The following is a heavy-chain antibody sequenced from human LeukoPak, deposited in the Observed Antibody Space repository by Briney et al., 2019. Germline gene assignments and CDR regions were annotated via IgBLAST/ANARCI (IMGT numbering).Heavy chain of an antibody. J-gene: IGHJ4*02. Sequence: GGSLRLSCAASGFTFRSYAMHWVRQAPGKGLEWVAVISYDGSNKYYADSVKGRFTISRDNSKNTLYLQMNSLRAEDTAVYYCARDPPYSSSWLLDYWGQGTLVTVSS. D-gene: IGHD6-13*01. CDR1: GFTFRSYA. CDR3: ARDPPYSSSWLLDY. V-gene: IGHV3-30-3*01. CDR2: ISYDGSNK.